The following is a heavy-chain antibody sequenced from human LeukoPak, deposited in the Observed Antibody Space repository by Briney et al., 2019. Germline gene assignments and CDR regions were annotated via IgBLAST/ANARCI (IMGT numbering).Heavy chain of an antibody. CDR3: ASRRLKGGYFDY. CDR1: GGSFSGYY. CDR2: INHSGST. J-gene: IGHJ4*02. V-gene: IGHV4-34*01. Sequence: SETLSLTCAVYGGSFSGYYWSWIRQPPGKGLEWIGEINHSGSTNYNPSLKSRVTISVDTSKNQFSLKLSSVTAADTAVYYCASRRLKGGYFDYWGQGTLVTVSS. D-gene: IGHD6-25*01.